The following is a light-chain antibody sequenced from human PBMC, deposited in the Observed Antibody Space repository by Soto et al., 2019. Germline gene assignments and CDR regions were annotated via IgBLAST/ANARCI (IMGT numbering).Light chain of an antibody. V-gene: IGKV3-15*01. CDR1: QSVSSN. J-gene: IGKJ4*01. CDR3: QQYNNWPPLT. CDR2: GAS. Sequence: EIGITQYTATPSVSPVERATLACGASQSVSSNLAWYQQKPGQAPRLLIYGASTRATGIPARFSGSGSGTEFTLTISSVQAEHFALYYCQQYNNWPPLTFGGGTKVDIK.